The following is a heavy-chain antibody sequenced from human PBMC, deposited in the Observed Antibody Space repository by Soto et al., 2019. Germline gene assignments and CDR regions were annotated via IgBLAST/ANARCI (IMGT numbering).Heavy chain of an antibody. CDR1: GFSLSTSGVG. CDR3: AHRLYGSGSHTYYFDY. CDR2: IYWNDDK. J-gene: IGHJ4*02. D-gene: IGHD3-10*01. V-gene: IGHV2-5*01. Sequence: VSGPTLVNPTQTLTLTCTFSGFSLSTSGVGVGWIRQPPGKALEWLALIYWNDDKRYSPSLKSRLTITKDTSKNQVVLTMTNMDPVETATYYCAHRLYGSGSHTYYFDYWGQGTLVTVSS.